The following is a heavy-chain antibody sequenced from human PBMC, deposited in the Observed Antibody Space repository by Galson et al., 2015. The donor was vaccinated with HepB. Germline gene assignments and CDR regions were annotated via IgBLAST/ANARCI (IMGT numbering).Heavy chain of an antibody. J-gene: IGHJ5*02. CDR2: INPDTGGT. CDR3: ARGPSVASGPSGWYGGCFDP. Sequence: SVKVSCKASGYTFISHDMHWVRQAPGLGLEWVGWINPDTGGTDFAQKFQGRVTMTADTSISTAYMDLSRLRSDDTAVYYCARGPSVASGPSGWYGGCFDPWGQGTLVTVSS. CDR1: GYTFISHD. D-gene: IGHD6-19*01. V-gene: IGHV1-2*02.